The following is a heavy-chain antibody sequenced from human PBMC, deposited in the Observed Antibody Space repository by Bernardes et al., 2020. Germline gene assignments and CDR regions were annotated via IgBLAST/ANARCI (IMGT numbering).Heavy chain of an antibody. V-gene: IGHV3-23*01. Sequence: GGSLRLSCAASGFTFSSYAMSWVRQAPGKGLEWVSAISCSGGSTYYADSVKGRFTISRDNSKNTLYLQMNSLRAEDTAVYYCAKDIVVVVAAPVYWGQGTLVTVSS. CDR1: GFTFSSYA. CDR2: ISCSGGST. J-gene: IGHJ4*02. D-gene: IGHD2-15*01. CDR3: AKDIVVVVAAPVY.